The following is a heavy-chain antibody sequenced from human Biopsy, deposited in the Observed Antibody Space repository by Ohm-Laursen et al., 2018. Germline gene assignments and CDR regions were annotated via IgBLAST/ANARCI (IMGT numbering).Heavy chain of an antibody. CDR2: ISALGATS. D-gene: IGHD3-3*01. Sequence: GSLRLSCAAFGFTYLTFAMSRVRQAPGKGPEWVSTISALGATSYYANSVKGRFTISRDNSKNTLYLQMNSVRAAETAIYYCPKGGSITIFGVVINNCFDPWGQGTRVTVSS. J-gene: IGHJ5*02. V-gene: IGHV3-23*01. CDR3: PKGGSITIFGVVINNCFDP. CDR1: GFTYLTFA.